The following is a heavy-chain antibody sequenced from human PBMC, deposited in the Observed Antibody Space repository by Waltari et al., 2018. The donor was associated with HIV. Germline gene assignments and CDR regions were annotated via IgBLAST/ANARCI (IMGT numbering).Heavy chain of an antibody. CDR1: GFSFSYYD. CDR3: AKDPRGYTYTGDY. J-gene: IGHJ4*02. Sequence: QGQLVESGGGVVQPGKSLRLSCAAFGFSFSYYDMHWVCQDPGKGLELVALISYEGSKTAYAETVKGRFTISRDKSKNTLFLQINSLTTDETAVYYCAKDPRGYTYTGDYWGQGTQVTVSS. D-gene: IGHD5-18*01. CDR2: ISYEGSKT. V-gene: IGHV3-30*18.